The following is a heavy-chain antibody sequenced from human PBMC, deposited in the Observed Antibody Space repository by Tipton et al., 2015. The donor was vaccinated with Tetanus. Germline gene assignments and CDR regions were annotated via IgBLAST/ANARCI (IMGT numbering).Heavy chain of an antibody. V-gene: IGHV4-59*01. CDR3: ARDHRLSASYAGWFDP. Sequence: TLSLTCSVSGGSINPYYWSWIRQPPGKGLEWIGNIYSSGSTYYNPSLKSRVTISVDTSRNQFSLRLKSVTPADTAMYYRARDHRLSASYAGWFDPWGQGTLVTVSS. J-gene: IGHJ5*02. CDR1: GGSINPYY. CDR2: IYSSGST. D-gene: IGHD2-8*01.